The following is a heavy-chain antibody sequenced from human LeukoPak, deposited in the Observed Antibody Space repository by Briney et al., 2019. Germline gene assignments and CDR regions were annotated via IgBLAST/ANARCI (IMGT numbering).Heavy chain of an antibody. CDR2: IYSGGST. Sequence: GGSLRLSYAASGFTVSSNYMSWVRQAPGKGLEWVSVIYSGGSTYYADSVKGRFTISRDNSKNTLYLQMNSLRAEDTAVYYCARVWDWNYDYYYYYMDVWGKGTTVTVSS. D-gene: IGHD1-7*01. V-gene: IGHV3-66*01. J-gene: IGHJ6*03. CDR3: ARVWDWNYDYYYYYMDV. CDR1: GFTVSSNY.